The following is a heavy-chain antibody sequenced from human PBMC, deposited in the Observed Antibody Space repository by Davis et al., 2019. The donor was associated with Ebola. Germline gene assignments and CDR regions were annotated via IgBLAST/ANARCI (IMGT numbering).Heavy chain of an antibody. J-gene: IGHJ4*02. Sequence: PGGSLRLSCAASGFTFDDYAMHWMRQAPGQGLEWMGWINPNSGDTKYAQRFQGRVFVTRDTSINTAYMELSRLKSDDTAMYYCARERDQSGFSEYWYHNDYWGQGTLVTVSA. CDR2: INPNSGDT. CDR3: ARERDQSGFSEYWYHNDY. CDR1: GFTFDDYA. D-gene: IGHD2/OR15-2a*01. V-gene: IGHV1-2*02.